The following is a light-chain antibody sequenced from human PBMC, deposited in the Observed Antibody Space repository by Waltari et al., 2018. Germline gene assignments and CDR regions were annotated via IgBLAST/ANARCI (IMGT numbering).Light chain of an antibody. Sequence: SYELTQPSSVSVSPGQTATLTCSGDLMARKYVRWFQQRPGQAPLLVIFKDKERPSGIPERFSGSTSGTTVTLTISGAQVDDEADYFCFSAADNTGVFGGGTKLIVL. CDR2: KDK. J-gene: IGLJ3*02. CDR1: LMARKY. V-gene: IGLV3-27*01. CDR3: FSAADNTGV.